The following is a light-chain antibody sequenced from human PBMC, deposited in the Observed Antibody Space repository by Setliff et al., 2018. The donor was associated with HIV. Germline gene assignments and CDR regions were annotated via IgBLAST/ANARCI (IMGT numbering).Light chain of an antibody. V-gene: IGLV2-14*03. J-gene: IGLJ1*01. CDR1: SSDIGAFDF. CDR3: ASYANSDVFI. Sequence: QSALTQPASVSGSPGQSITVSCTGTSSDIGAFDFVSWYRQHPGKAPELMIYDVTNRPSGVSHRLSGSKSGNTASLTISGLQAEDEADYYCASYANSDVFIFGSGTKVTVL. CDR2: DVT.